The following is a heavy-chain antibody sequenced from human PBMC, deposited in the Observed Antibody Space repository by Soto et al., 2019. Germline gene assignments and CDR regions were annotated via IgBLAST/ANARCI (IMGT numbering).Heavy chain of an antibody. Sequence: SETLSLTCTVSGGSISSGGYYWSWIRQHPGKGLEWIGYIYYSGSTYYNPSLKSRVTISVDTSKNQFSLKLSSVTAADTAVYYCARGVPYDSSGYYYVFSGMDVWGQGTTVTVSS. CDR2: IYYSGST. CDR3: ARGVPYDSSGYYYVFSGMDV. J-gene: IGHJ6*02. D-gene: IGHD3-22*01. V-gene: IGHV4-31*03. CDR1: GGSISSGGYY.